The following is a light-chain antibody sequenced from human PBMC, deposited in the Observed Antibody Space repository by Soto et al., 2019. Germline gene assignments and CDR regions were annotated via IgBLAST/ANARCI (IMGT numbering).Light chain of an antibody. CDR1: QSVSSN. J-gene: IGKJ2*01. CDR2: GAS. CDR3: HQYNNWPPHT. Sequence: EIVMTQSPATLSVSPGERATLSCRASQSVSSNLAWYQQKPGQAPRLLIYGASTRVTGIPARFSGSGCGTEFFLTTSSLQSEDFALYYCHQYNNWPPHTFGQGTKLEIK. V-gene: IGKV3-15*01.